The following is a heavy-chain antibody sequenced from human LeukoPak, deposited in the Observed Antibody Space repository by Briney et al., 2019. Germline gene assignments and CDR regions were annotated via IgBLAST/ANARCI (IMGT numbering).Heavy chain of an antibody. V-gene: IGHV3-23*01. CDR3: AKVDSGYYYYGMDV. Sequence: GGSLRLSCAASGFTFSSYAMSWVRQAPGKGLEWVSAISGSGGSTYYADSVKGRFTISRDNAKNSLYLQMNSLRAEDTALYYCAKVDSGYYYYGMDVWGQGTTVTVSS. CDR2: ISGSGGST. J-gene: IGHJ6*02. CDR1: GFTFSSYA. D-gene: IGHD6-25*01.